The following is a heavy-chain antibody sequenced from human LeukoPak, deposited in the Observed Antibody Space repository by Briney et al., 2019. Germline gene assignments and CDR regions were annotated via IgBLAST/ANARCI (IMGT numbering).Heavy chain of an antibody. J-gene: IGHJ4*02. CDR3: ARGIVIQVVTGGYYFDY. CDR1: GGSISSYY. CDR2: IYYSGST. D-gene: IGHD3-16*02. Sequence: SETLSLTCTASGGSISSYYWSWIRQPPGKGLEWIGYIYYSGSTNYNPSLKSRVTISVDTSKNQFSLKLSSVTAADTAVYYCARGIVIQVVTGGYYFDYWGQGTLVTVSS. V-gene: IGHV4-59*01.